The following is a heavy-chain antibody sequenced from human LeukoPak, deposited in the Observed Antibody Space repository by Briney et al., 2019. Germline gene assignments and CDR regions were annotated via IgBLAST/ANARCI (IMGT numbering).Heavy chain of an antibody. CDR3: AKDRQVVAAAIFDY. J-gene: IGHJ4*02. Sequence: PGGSLRLSCAASGFTFSNCAMHWVRQAPGKGLEWVAVISSDGGNKYYADSVKGRFTISRDNSKNTLYLQMNSLRGEDTAVYYCAKDRQVVAAAIFDYWGQGTLVTVSS. V-gene: IGHV3-30*18. CDR1: GFTFSNCA. CDR2: ISSDGGNK. D-gene: IGHD2-2*01.